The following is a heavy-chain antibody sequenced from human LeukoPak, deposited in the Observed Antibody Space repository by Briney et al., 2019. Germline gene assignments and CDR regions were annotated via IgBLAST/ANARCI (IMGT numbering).Heavy chain of an antibody. CDR1: GYSFTSYW. D-gene: IGHD3-10*01. Sequence: GESLKISCKGSGYSFTSYWIGWVRQMPGKGLEWMGIIYPGDSDTRYSPSFQGQVTISADKSISTAYLQWSSLKASDTAMYYCARREDYYGSGSYSNYFDHWGQGTLVTVSS. V-gene: IGHV5-51*01. CDR3: ARREDYYGSGSYSNYFDH. CDR2: IYPGDSDT. J-gene: IGHJ4*02.